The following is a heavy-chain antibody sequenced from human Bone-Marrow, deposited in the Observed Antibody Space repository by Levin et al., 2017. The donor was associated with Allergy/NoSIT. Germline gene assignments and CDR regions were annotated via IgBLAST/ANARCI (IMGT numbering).Heavy chain of an antibody. CDR3: ARGSLWFRESSPDY. J-gene: IGHJ4*02. CDR1: GFTFSDYY. D-gene: IGHD3-10*01. CDR2: ISSSGSTI. Sequence: KRGESLKISCAASGFTFSDYYMSWIRQAPGKGLEWVSYISSSGSTIYYADSVKGRFTISRDNAKNSLYLQMNSLRAEDTAVYYCARGSLWFRESSPDYWGQGTLVTVSS. V-gene: IGHV3-11*01.